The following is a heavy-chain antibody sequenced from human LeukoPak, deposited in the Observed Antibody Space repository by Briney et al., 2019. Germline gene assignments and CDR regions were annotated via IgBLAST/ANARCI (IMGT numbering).Heavy chain of an antibody. V-gene: IGHV3-23*01. CDR2: ISGSGGST. Sequence: GGSLRLSCAASGFTFSDYYMSWIRQAPGKGLEWVSAISGSGGSTYYADSVKGRFSISRDNSKNTLYLQINTLRAEDTALYYCAKARGDYLRRSFDYWGQGALVTVSS. CDR3: AKARGDYLRRSFDY. D-gene: IGHD4-17*01. J-gene: IGHJ4*02. CDR1: GFTFSDYY.